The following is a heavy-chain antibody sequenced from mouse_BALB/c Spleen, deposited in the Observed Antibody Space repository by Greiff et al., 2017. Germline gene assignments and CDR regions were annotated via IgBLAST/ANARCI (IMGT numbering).Heavy chain of an antibody. CDR2: INPSTGYT. Sequence: QVHVKQSGAELAKPGASVKMSCKASGYTFTSYWMHWVKQRPGQGLEWIGYINPSTGYTEYNQKFKDKATLTADKSSSTAYMQLSSLTSEDSAVYYCANYRYDVRYFDYWGQGTTLTVSS. D-gene: IGHD2-14*01. CDR3: ANYRYDVRYFDY. V-gene: IGHV1-7*01. J-gene: IGHJ2*01. CDR1: GYTFTSYW.